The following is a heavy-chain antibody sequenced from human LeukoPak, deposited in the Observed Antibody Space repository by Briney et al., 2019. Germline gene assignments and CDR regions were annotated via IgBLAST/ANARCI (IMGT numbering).Heavy chain of an antibody. D-gene: IGHD3-3*01. V-gene: IGHV1-2*02. CDR2: INPNSGGT. Sequence: GASVKVSCKASGYTFTGYYMHWVRQAPGQGLEWMGWINPNSGGTNYAQKFQGRVTMTRDTSISTAYMELSSLRSEDTAVYYCARERGGIFGVVIHYYYGMDVWGQGTTVTVSS. CDR1: GYTFTGYY. J-gene: IGHJ6*02. CDR3: ARERGGIFGVVIHYYYGMDV.